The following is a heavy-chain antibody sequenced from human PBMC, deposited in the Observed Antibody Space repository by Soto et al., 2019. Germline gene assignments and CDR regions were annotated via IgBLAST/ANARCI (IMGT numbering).Heavy chain of an antibody. D-gene: IGHD2-21*01. Sequence: PGGSLRLSCAASGFTFSNAWMNWVRQAPGKGLEWVGRIKSKTDGGSTDYAAPVKGRFTISRDDSKNTLYLQMNSLKTEDTAVYYCTTDELWWYQFDYWGQGTLVTVSS. CDR1: GFTFSNAW. CDR3: TTDELWWYQFDY. V-gene: IGHV3-15*07. J-gene: IGHJ4*02. CDR2: IKSKTDGGST.